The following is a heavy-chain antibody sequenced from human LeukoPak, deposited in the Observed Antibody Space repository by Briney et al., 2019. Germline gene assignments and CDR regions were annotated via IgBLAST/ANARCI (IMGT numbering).Heavy chain of an antibody. J-gene: IGHJ6*03. CDR1: GFTFSSYA. D-gene: IGHD7-27*01. V-gene: IGHV3-64*01. Sequence: GGSLRLSCAASGFTFSSYAMHWVRQAPGKGLEYVSAISSNGGSTYYANSVKGRFTISRDNSKNTLYLQMGSLRAEDMAVHYCARGDPWDYYYYMDVWGKGTTVTVSS. CDR3: ARGDPWDYYYYMDV. CDR2: ISSNGGST.